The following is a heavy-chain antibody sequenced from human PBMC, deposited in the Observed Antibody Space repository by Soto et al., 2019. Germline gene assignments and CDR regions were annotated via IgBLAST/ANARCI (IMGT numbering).Heavy chain of an antibody. J-gene: IGHJ5*02. CDR3: ARDRSRDGYNYNWFDP. V-gene: IGHV6-1*01. CDR2: TYYRSKWYS. CDR1: GDSVSSNSAA. Sequence: SQTLSLTCAISGDSVSSNSAAWNWIRQSPSRGLEWLGRTYYRSKWYSDYAVSVKSRITINPDTSKNQFSLQLNSVTPEDTAVYYCARDRSRDGYNYNWFDPWGQGTLVTVSS. D-gene: IGHD5-12*01.